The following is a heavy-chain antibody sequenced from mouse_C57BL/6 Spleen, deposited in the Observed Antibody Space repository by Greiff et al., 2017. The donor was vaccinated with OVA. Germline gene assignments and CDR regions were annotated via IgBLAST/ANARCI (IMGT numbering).Heavy chain of an antibody. V-gene: IGHV1-80*01. CDR1: GYAFSSYW. CDR3: ARGGRITTVVADYAMDY. Sequence: VQLQQSGAELVKPGASVKISCKASGYAFSSYWMNWVKQRPGKGLEWIGQIYPGDGDTNYNGKFKGKATLTADKSSSTAYMQHSSLTSEDSAVYFCARGGRITTVVADYAMDYWGQGTSVTVSS. D-gene: IGHD1-1*01. CDR2: IYPGDGDT. J-gene: IGHJ4*01.